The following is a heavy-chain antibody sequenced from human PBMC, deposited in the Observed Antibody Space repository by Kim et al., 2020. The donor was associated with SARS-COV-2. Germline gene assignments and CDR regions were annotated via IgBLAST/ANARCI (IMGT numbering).Heavy chain of an antibody. Sequence: QKCQGRVTITADKSTSTAYMELSSLRSEDTAVYYCARTGKVGATLYYFDYWGQGTLVTVSS. V-gene: IGHV1-69*02. D-gene: IGHD1-26*01. J-gene: IGHJ4*02. CDR3: ARTGKVGATLYYFDY.